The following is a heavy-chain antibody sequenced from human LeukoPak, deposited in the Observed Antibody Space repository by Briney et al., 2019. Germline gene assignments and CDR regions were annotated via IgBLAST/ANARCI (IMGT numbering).Heavy chain of an antibody. V-gene: IGHV1-2*06. J-gene: IGHJ6*03. CDR2: INPNSGCT. CDR3: ARDREYQLLPKMNYYYYMDV. CDR1: GYTFYSHG. D-gene: IGHD2-2*01. Sequence: ASVKVSFKASGYTFYSHGVTWVRQAPGQRREGVGRINPNSGCTNYAHKFRGRVTITSDTSISTAYMELSRLRSDDTAVYTCARDREYQLLPKMNYYYYMDVWGKGTTVTVSS.